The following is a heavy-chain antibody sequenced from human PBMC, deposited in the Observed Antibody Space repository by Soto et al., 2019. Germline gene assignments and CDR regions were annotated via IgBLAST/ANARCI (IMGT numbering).Heavy chain of an antibody. V-gene: IGHV5-51*01. CDR2: IYPGDSDT. D-gene: IGHD4-17*01. CDR1: GYSFTSYW. Sequence: TGESLKISCKGSGYSFTSYWIGWVRQMPGKGLEWMGSIYPGDSDTRYSPSFHGQVTISADKSISTAYLQWSSLKASDTAMYYCAFAYNYGDYYYNGMDVWGKGTTVTVSS. J-gene: IGHJ6*04. CDR3: AFAYNYGDYYYNGMDV.